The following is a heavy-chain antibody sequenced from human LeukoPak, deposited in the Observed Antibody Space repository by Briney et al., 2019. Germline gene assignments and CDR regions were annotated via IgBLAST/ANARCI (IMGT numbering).Heavy chain of an antibody. J-gene: IGHJ4*02. D-gene: IGHD2-15*01. CDR3: AARDRALDY. Sequence: GGSLRLSCAASGVTFSDYYMSWIRQAPGKGLEWVSYISSSSSSTNYADSVKGRFTISRDNAKNSLYLQMNSLRAEDTAVYYCAARDRALDYWGQGTLVTVSS. CDR2: ISSSSSST. CDR1: GVTFSDYY. V-gene: IGHV3-11*06.